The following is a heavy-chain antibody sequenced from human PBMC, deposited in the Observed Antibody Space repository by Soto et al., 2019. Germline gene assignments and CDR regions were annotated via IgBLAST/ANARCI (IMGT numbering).Heavy chain of an antibody. J-gene: IGHJ4*02. CDR3: VRDHNWVYDY. CDR2: IGPDGSRP. Sequence: GGPLRLSCAASGFTFRRHGMHWVPQARGKGLSWVSHIGPDGSRPRDADSVLGRFTISRDNARNTLYLQMNSLRHDDTAVYYFVRDHNWVYDYWGPGILVTVSS. D-gene: IGHD1-1*01. V-gene: IGHV3-74*01. CDR1: GFTFRRHG.